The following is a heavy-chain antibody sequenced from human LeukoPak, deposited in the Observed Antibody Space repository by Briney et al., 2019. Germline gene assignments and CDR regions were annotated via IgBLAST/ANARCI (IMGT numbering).Heavy chain of an antibody. CDR2: ITPFNGNT. V-gene: IGHV1-45*02. Sequence: VASVKVSCKASGYTFTSYGISWVRQAPGQALEWMGWITPFNGNTNYAQKFQDRVTITRDRSMSTAYMELSSLRSEDTAMYYCATAPRGYSLTLDYWGQGTLVTVSS. CDR1: GYTFTSYG. CDR3: ATAPRGYSLTLDY. J-gene: IGHJ4*02. D-gene: IGHD5-18*01.